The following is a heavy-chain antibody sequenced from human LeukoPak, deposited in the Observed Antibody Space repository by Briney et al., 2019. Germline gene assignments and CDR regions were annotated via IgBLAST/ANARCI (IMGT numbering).Heavy chain of an antibody. Sequence: PGGCLRLSCAASGFTFSSHWINWVRQAPGKGLEWVANIKEDGSEKYYVVSVKGRFTISRDNAKNSLCLQMNSLRAEDTAIYWCVRRGGDWGQGSLATV. CDR1: GFTFSSHW. CDR3: VRRGGD. J-gene: IGHJ4*02. CDR2: IKEDGSEK. D-gene: IGHD3-16*01. V-gene: IGHV3-7*05.